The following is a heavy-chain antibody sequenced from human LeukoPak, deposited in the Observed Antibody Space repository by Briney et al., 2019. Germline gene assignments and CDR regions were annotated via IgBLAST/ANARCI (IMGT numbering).Heavy chain of an antibody. J-gene: IGHJ4*02. V-gene: IGHV3-21*01. CDR1: GFTFSSYS. CDR3: ARDPRDYYDSSGYSRFDY. CDR2: ISSTSSYK. Sequence: PGGSLRLSCAASGFTFSSYSMNWVRQAPGRGLEWVSSISSTSSYKYYADSLKGRFTISRDNAKNSLYLQMNSLRAEDTAVYYCARDPRDYYDSSGYSRFDYWGQGTLVTVSS. D-gene: IGHD3-22*01.